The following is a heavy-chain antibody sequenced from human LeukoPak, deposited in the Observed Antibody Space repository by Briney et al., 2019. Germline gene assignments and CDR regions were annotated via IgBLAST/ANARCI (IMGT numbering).Heavy chain of an antibody. Sequence: GGSLRLSCAASGFSVSRYWMSWVRQAPGEGLEWVANIKQDESEKYYVDSVKGRFTISRDNAKNSLYLQMNSLRAEDTAVYYCVRDHTHYCSSTSCYIDHYYYYMDVWGKGTTVTISS. V-gene: IGHV3-7*01. CDR3: VRDHTHYCSSTSCYIDHYYYYMDV. CDR1: GFSVSRYW. D-gene: IGHD2-2*02. CDR2: IKQDESEK. J-gene: IGHJ6*03.